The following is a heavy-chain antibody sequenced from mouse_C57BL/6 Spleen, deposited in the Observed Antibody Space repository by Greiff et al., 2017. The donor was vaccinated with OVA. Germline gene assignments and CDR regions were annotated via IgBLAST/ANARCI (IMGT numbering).Heavy chain of an antibody. J-gene: IGHJ2*01. CDR3: ARSYIYYDYDRNFDY. CDR1: GYTFTSYW. Sequence: QVHVKQSGAELVKPGASVKLSCKASGYTFTSYWMHWVKQRPGRGLEWIGRIDPNSGGTKYNEKFKSKATLTVDKPSSTAYMQLSSLTSEDSAVYYCARSYIYYDYDRNFDYWGQGTTLTVSS. V-gene: IGHV1-72*01. CDR2: IDPNSGGT. D-gene: IGHD2-4*01.